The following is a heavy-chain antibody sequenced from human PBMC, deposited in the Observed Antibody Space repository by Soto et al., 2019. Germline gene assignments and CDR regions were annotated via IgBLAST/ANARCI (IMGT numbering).Heavy chain of an antibody. V-gene: IGHV3-23*01. D-gene: IGHD2-2*01. CDR2: ITGSGSST. J-gene: IGHJ4*02. Sequence: VQLLESGGGLVQPGGSLRLSCAASGFTFSSYAMNWVRQAPGKGLEWVSAITGSGSSTYYADSVTGRFTISRDNSKSTLYLQMNSLRAEDTAVYYCAKGYCSSTTCYSPFDYWGQGTLVTVSS. CDR3: AKGYCSSTTCYSPFDY. CDR1: GFTFSSYA.